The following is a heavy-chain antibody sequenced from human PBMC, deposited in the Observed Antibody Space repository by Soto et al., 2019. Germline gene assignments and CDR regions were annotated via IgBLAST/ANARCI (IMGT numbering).Heavy chain of an antibody. D-gene: IGHD4-17*01. CDR3: ARLYGLDAFDI. Sequence: PSETLSLTCTVSGGSISSYYWSWIRQPPGKGLEWIGYIYYSGSTNYNPSLKSRVTISVDTSKNQFSLKLSSVTAADTAVYYCARLYGLDAFDIWGQGTMVTVS. V-gene: IGHV4-59*01. CDR2: IYYSGST. CDR1: GGSISSYY. J-gene: IGHJ3*02.